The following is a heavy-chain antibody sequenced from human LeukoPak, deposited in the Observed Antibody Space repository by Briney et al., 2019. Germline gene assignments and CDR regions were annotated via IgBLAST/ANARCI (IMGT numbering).Heavy chain of an antibody. J-gene: IGHJ4*02. CDR2: ISAGGGSI. V-gene: IGHV3-23*01. D-gene: IGHD3-22*01. CDR3: AKDGFDYYDSSGYSYFHY. Sequence: GGSLRLSCAASGFTFSNHPMSWVRQAPGKGLQWVSGISAGGGSIYYADSVKGRFTISRDNSKNTLYLQMNSLRAEDTAVYYCAKDGFDYYDSSGYSYFHYWGQGTLLTVSS. CDR1: GFTFSNHP.